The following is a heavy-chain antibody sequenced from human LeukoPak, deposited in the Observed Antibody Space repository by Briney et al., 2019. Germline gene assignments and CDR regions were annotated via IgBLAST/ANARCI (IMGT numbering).Heavy chain of an antibody. CDR3: ARVSGGNGDAFDI. J-gene: IGHJ3*02. D-gene: IGHD4-23*01. Sequence: PSETLSLTRTVSGGSISSYYWSWIRQPPGKGLEWIGYIYYSGSTNYNPSLKSRVTISVDTSKNQFSLKLSSVTAADTAVYYCARVSGGNGDAFDIWGQGTMVTVSS. CDR2: IYYSGST. CDR1: GGSISSYY. V-gene: IGHV4-59*01.